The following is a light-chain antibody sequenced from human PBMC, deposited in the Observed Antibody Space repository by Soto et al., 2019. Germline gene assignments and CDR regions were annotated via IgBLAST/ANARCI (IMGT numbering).Light chain of an antibody. CDR2: AAS. V-gene: IGKV1-8*01. CDR3: QQYYSFPYT. Sequence: AIRMTQSPSSLSASTGDRVTITCRASQGISSYLAWYQQKPGKAPKLLIYAASTLQSGVPSRFSGSGSGTDFTLTISCLQSEDFATYYCQQYYSFPYTFGQGTKVDIK. CDR1: QGISSY. J-gene: IGKJ2*01.